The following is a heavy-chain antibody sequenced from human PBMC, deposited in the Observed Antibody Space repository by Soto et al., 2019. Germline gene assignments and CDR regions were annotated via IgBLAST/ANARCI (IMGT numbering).Heavy chain of an antibody. Sequence: QVQLVQSGAEVKKPGASVKVSCKASGYSFTGYYMHWVRQAPGQGLEWMGRINPNSGGTSYAQQFQGRVTMTRDTSISTAYMDVSRLRSDDTAVYYCARKRIVVVPGEAAGAFDIWGQGTRVTVSS. J-gene: IGHJ3*02. D-gene: IGHD2-2*01. CDR3: ARKRIVVVPGEAAGAFDI. CDR2: INPNSGGT. CDR1: GYSFTGYY. V-gene: IGHV1-2*06.